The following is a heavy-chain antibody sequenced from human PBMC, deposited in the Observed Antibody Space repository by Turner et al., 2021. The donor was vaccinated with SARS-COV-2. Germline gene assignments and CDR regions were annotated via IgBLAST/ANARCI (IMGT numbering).Heavy chain of an antibody. CDR1: GFTFSSYA. V-gene: IGHV3-30-3*01. D-gene: IGHD6-19*01. Sequence: QVQLVESGGGVVQPGRSLRLSCAASGFTFSSYAVHWVRQAPGKGLEWVAVISYDGSNKYYADSVKGRFTISRDNSKNTLYLQMNSLRAEDTAVYHCARDSSLGGSGWPIDYWGQGTLLTVSS. CDR2: ISYDGSNK. J-gene: IGHJ4*02. CDR3: ARDSSLGGSGWPIDY.